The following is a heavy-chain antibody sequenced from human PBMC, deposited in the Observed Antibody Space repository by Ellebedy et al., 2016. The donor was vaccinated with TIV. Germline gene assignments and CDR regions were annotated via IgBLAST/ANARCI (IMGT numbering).Heavy chain of an antibody. CDR2: ISWNSGSI. V-gene: IGHV3-9*01. D-gene: IGHD3-10*01. J-gene: IGHJ6*02. Sequence: SLKISXAASGFTFDDYAMHWVRQAPGKGLEWVSGISWNSGSIGYADSVKGRFTISRDNAKNSLYLQMNSLRAEDTALYYCAKGGGVLLWFGELSGWGQGTTVTVSS. CDR1: GFTFDDYA. CDR3: AKGGGVLLWFGELSG.